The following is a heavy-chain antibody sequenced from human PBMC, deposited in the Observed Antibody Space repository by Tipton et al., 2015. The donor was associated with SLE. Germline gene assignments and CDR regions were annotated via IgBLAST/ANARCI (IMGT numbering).Heavy chain of an antibody. CDR2: ISPYNGDT. CDR3: TRDVDIVPTEAVDL. Sequence: QLVQSGGEVKKPGASVKVSCKTSGYTFSNYGISWVRQAPGQGLEWMAWISPYNGDTNYAQNFQNRITMTTDTSTTTAYMELRNLRSDDTAVYYCTRDVDIVPTEAVDLWGQGTMVTVSS. CDR1: GYTFSNYG. D-gene: IGHD5-12*01. V-gene: IGHV1-18*01. J-gene: IGHJ3*01.